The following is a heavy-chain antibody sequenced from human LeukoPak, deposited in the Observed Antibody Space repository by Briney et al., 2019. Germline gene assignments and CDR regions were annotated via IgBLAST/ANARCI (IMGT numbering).Heavy chain of an antibody. CDR1: GYTFISYY. D-gene: IGHD4-23*01. V-gene: IGHV1-46*01. J-gene: IGHJ4*02. Sequence: ASVKVSCKAFGYTFISYYMNWVRQAPGQGLEWMGIINPSGGSTSYAQKFQGRVTMTRDTSTSTVYMELSSLRSEDTAVYCCARGRLSTVVSPLWDWGQGTLVTVPS. CDR3: ARGRLSTVVSPLWD. CDR2: INPSGGST.